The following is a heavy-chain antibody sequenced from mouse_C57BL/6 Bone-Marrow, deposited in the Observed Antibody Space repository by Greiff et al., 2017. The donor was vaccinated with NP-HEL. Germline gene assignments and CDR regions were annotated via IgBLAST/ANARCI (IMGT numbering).Heavy chain of an antibody. J-gene: IGHJ3*01. CDR3: ARWNDYDESFAY. CDR2: IRNKANGYTT. D-gene: IGHD2-4*01. Sequence: EVKVVESGGGLVQPGGSLSLSCAASGFTFTDYYMSWVRQPPGKALEWLGFIRNKANGYTTEYSASVKGRFTISRDNSQSILYLQMNALRAEDSATYYCARWNDYDESFAYWGQGTLVTVSA. CDR1: GFTFTDYY. V-gene: IGHV7-3*01.